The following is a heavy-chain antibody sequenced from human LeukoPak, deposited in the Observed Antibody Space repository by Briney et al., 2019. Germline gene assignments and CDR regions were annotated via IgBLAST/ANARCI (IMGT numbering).Heavy chain of an antibody. V-gene: IGHV4-59*01. CDR3: ARSTYSSSSNVDFDY. D-gene: IGHD6-6*01. CDR1: GGSISSYY. CDR2: ICYSGST. Sequence: SETLSLTCTVSGGSISSYYWSWIRQPPGKGLEWIGYICYSGSTNYNPSLRSRVTISVDTSKNQFSLKLSSVTAADTAVYYCARSTYSSSSNVDFDYWRQGTLVTVSS. J-gene: IGHJ4*02.